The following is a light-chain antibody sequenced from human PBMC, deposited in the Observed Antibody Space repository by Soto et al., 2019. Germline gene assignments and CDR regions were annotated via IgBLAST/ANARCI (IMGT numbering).Light chain of an antibody. CDR1: SSNIESNT. Sequence: QSVLTQPPSASGTPGQRVTISCSGSSSNIESNTVTWYQHLPGAAPKLLIYSDNQRPSGVPDRFSGSKSGTSASLAISGLQSVEEADYFCAAWNDSLNGYVFGTGTMVTVL. V-gene: IGLV1-44*01. CDR2: SDN. CDR3: AAWNDSLNGYV. J-gene: IGLJ1*01.